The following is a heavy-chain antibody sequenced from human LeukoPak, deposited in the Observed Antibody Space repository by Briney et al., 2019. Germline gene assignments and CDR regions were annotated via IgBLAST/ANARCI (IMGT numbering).Heavy chain of an antibody. CDR3: ASTTYGDYDAFDI. D-gene: IGHD4-17*01. CDR2: IIPIFGTA. Sequence: ASVKVSCKASGYTFTSYGISWVRQAPGQGLEWMGGIIPIFGTANYAQKFQGRVTITADESTSTAYTELSSLRSEDTAVYYCASTTYGDYDAFDIWGQGTMVTVSS. V-gene: IGHV1-69*13. CDR1: GYTFTSYG. J-gene: IGHJ3*02.